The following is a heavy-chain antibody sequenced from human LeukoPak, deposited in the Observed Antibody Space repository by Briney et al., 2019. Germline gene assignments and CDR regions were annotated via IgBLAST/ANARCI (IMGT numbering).Heavy chain of an antibody. D-gene: IGHD6-13*01. V-gene: IGHV4-34*01. CDR2: INHSGST. CDR1: GGSFSGYY. J-gene: IGHJ6*03. Sequence: PSETLSLTCAVYGGSFSGYYWSWIRQPPGKGLEWIWEINHSGSTNYNPSLKSRVTISVDTSKKQFSLKLSSVTAADTAVYYCARGWAAAVYYYMDVWGKGTTVTVSS. CDR3: ARGWAAAVYYYMDV.